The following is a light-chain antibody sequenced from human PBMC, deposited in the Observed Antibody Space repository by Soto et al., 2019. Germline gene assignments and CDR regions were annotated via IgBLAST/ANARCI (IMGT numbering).Light chain of an antibody. Sequence: DIQMTQSPSSLSASVGDRVTVSCRASQRIGTYLNWYQQRPGKAPKLLTYHVSTLQPGVPSRFSGSGSGTDFTLSISGLQPEDFATYYCQQSSTTVYTFGQGTKLEIK. CDR2: HVS. J-gene: IGKJ2*01. V-gene: IGKV1-39*01. CDR1: QRIGTY. CDR3: QQSSTTVYT.